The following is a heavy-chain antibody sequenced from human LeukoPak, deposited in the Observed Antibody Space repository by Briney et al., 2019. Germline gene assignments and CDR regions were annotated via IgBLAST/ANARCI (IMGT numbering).Heavy chain of an antibody. V-gene: IGHV4-59*01. J-gene: IGHJ4*02. CDR3: ARAVTYYYGSGSYTDFDY. D-gene: IGHD3-10*01. Sequence: SETLSLTCTVSGGSISSYYWSWVRQPPGKGREWMGDIYYSGSTKYNTSLNSRVTISVDTSKNQFPLKLSSVTAADAAVYHGARAVTYYYGSGSYTDFDYWGQGPLVTVSS. CDR2: IYYSGST. CDR1: GGSISSYY.